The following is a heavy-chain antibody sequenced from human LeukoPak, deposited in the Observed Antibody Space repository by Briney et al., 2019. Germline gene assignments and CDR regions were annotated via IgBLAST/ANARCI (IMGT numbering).Heavy chain of an antibody. CDR2: ISSSGSNI. Sequence: PGGSLRLSCAASGFTFRSYQMNWARQAPGKGLEWVSYISSSGSNIYYADSVKGRFSISRDNAKNSLYLQMNSLRAEDTAVYYCARDRENVIVGATQCLDYWGQGTLVTVSS. V-gene: IGHV3-48*03. CDR1: GFTFRSYQ. CDR3: ARDRENVIVGATQCLDY. D-gene: IGHD1-26*01. J-gene: IGHJ4*02.